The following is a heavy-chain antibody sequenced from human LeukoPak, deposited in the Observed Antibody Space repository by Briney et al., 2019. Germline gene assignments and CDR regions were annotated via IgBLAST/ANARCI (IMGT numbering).Heavy chain of an antibody. V-gene: IGHV1-46*01. CDR2: INPSGGST. D-gene: IGHD3-9*01. Sequence: ASVKVSCKASGYTFTSYYMHWVRQAPGQGLEWMGIINPSGGSTSYAQKFQGRVTMTRDTSTSTVYMELSSLRSEDTAVYYCARSEAGLRYFDWLLSYFDYWGQGTLVTVSS. CDR1: GYTFTSYY. J-gene: IGHJ4*02. CDR3: ARSEAGLRYFDWLLSYFDY.